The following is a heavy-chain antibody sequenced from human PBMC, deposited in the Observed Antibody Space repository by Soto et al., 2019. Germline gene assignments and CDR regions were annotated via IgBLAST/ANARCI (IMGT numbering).Heavy chain of an antibody. V-gene: IGHV1-2*02. CDR1: GYTFTGYQ. Sequence: QVQLVQSGAEVKKPGASVKVSCKASGYTFTGYQMHWVRQAPGQGLEWMGWMNTNSGGTNYAQKFQGRVTMTRYTSITTSYMELNRLTSDDTAVYYCARGRDIVSPENWGQGTLVSFSS. J-gene: IGHJ4*02. D-gene: IGHD2-15*01. CDR3: ARGRDIVSPEN. CDR2: MNTNSGGT.